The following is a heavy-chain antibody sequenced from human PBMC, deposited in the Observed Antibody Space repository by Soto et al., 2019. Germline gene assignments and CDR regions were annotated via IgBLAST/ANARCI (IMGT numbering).Heavy chain of an antibody. Sequence: EVQLLESGGGLAQPGGSLRLSCAASGFTFSNYAMSWVRQAPGKGLEWVSGISGSGYSTYYADSVRGRFTGSRDNSKNTLDLQLSGLRGEDTAVYYCASNPVGVTVALEYYYGMDVWGQGTTVTVPS. J-gene: IGHJ6*02. CDR2: ISGSGYST. D-gene: IGHD1-26*01. CDR3: ASNPVGVTVALEYYYGMDV. V-gene: IGHV3-23*01. CDR1: GFTFSNYA.